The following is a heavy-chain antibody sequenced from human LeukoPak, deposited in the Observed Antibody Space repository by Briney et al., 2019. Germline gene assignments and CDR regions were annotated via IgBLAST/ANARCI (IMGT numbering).Heavy chain of an antibody. V-gene: IGHV3-21*01. CDR2: ISSSSSYI. CDR3: ARRIAAAGGFDP. Sequence: GGSLRLSCAASGFTFSSYSMNWVRQAPGKGLEWVSSISSSSSYIYYADSVKDRFTISRDNAKNSLYLQMNSLRAEDTAVYYCARRIAAAGGFDPWGRGTLVTVSS. J-gene: IGHJ5*02. D-gene: IGHD6-13*01. CDR1: GFTFSSYS.